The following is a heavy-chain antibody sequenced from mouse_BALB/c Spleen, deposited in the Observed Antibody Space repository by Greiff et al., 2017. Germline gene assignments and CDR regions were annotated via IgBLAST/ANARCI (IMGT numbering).Heavy chain of an antibody. CDR1: GYSITSDYA. Sequence: VQLQQSGPGLVKPSQSLSLTCTVTGYSITSDYAWNWIRQFPGNKLEWVGYISYSGSTSYNPSLKGRIAITGDTSKNHFFMQLNSVTTEDTATSSFARCGIYGHSYSFDYWGQGTTLTVSS. V-gene: IGHV3-2*02. J-gene: IGHJ2*01. CDR3: ARCGIYGHSYSFDY. CDR2: ISYSGST. D-gene: IGHD2-1*01.